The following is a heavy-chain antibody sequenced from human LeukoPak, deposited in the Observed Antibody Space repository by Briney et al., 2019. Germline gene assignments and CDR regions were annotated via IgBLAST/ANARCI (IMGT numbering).Heavy chain of an antibody. CDR1: GGSISSNRYY. CDR2: IYYSGST. Sequence: SETLSLTCTVSGGSISSNRYYWGWIRQPPGKGLEWIGSIYYSGSTYYNPSLKSRVTISVDTSKNQFSLKLSSVTAADTAVYYCARHDCGGDCYSNWFDPWGQGTLVTVSS. J-gene: IGHJ5*02. V-gene: IGHV4-39*01. D-gene: IGHD2-21*02. CDR3: ARHDCGGDCYSNWFDP.